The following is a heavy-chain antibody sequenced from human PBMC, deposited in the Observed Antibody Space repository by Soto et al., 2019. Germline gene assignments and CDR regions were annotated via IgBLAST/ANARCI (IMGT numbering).Heavy chain of an antibody. V-gene: IGHV4-61*01. CDR3: ARVCLGDGSDY. Sequence: QVQLQESGPGLVKPSETLSLTCSVSGGSVSSGSYYWSWIRQPPGKGLEWIGYIYYSGSTKYNPSRTGPVTISVDTSKTQFSLKLSSVTAAATAVYYCARVCLGDGSDYWGQGTLVTVSS. CDR1: GGSVSSGSYY. D-gene: IGHD1-26*01. J-gene: IGHJ4*02. CDR2: IYYSGST.